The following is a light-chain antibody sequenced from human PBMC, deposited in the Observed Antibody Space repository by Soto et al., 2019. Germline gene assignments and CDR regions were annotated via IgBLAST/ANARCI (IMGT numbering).Light chain of an antibody. CDR1: SSDIGTYNH. V-gene: IGLV2-14*01. CDR3: SSFTSSSTPDVV. CDR2: SVN. Sequence: QSVLTQSASVSRSPGQPITISCTGSSSDIGTYNHVTWYQQHPGQAPKLIIYSVNSRPSRTPSRFSGSKSGDTAFLTISGLQAEDEADYYCSSFTSSSTPDVVFGAGTKVTVL. J-gene: IGLJ2*01.